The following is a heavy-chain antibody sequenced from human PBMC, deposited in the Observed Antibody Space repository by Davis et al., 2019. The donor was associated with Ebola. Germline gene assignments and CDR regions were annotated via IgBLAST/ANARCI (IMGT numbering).Heavy chain of an antibody. D-gene: IGHD2-8*01. J-gene: IGHJ1*01. Sequence: SETLSLTCTVSGDSITDSDYYWAWLRQPPGQGLEWIGSIYHSGITNYSPSLKSRFTISADTSKNPFSLRLKSVSAADTAKCYCARDYVYWGQGILVTVSS. CDR2: IYHSGIT. CDR1: GDSITDSDYY. V-gene: IGHV4-39*07. CDR3: ARDYVY.